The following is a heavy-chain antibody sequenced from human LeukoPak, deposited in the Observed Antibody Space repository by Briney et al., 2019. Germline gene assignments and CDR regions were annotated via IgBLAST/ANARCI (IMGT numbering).Heavy chain of an antibody. Sequence: ASVKVSCEASGYTFTSDGISWVRQAPGQGLEWMGWISAYNGKTNYAQKLQGRVTMTTDTSTSTAYMELRSLRSDDTAVYYCARDATYYYDSSGYPDAFDIWGQGTMVTVSS. CDR1: GYTFTSDG. V-gene: IGHV1-18*01. CDR2: ISAYNGKT. J-gene: IGHJ3*02. D-gene: IGHD3-22*01. CDR3: ARDATYYYDSSGYPDAFDI.